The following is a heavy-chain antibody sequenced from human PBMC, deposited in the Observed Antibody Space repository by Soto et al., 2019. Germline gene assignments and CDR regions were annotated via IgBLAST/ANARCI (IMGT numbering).Heavy chain of an antibody. CDR3: ARDKSLTTVFDY. V-gene: IGHV4-30-4*01. CDR2: IHYSGTT. Sequence: QVQLQESGPGLVKPSQTLSLTCSVSGASISSGDSYWTWIRQPPGKGLEWIGYIHYSGTTYYNPSLKVRLTISVDTSNNQFSLKLSSVTAADTAVYFCARDKSLTTVFDYWGQGTLVTVSS. D-gene: IGHD4-17*01. CDR1: GASISSGDSY. J-gene: IGHJ4*02.